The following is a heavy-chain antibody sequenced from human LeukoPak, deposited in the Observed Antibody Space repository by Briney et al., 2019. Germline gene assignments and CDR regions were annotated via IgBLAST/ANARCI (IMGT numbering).Heavy chain of an antibody. CDR1: GFTFSSYS. CDR3: ARDDYDSWDYYYYGMDV. V-gene: IGHV3-21*01. D-gene: IGHD3-3*01. CDR2: ISSSSSYI. Sequence: GGSLRLSCAASGFTFSSYSMNWVRQAPGKGLEWVSSISSSSSYIYYADSVKGRFTIYRDNAKTSLYLQMNSLRAEDTAVYYCARDDYDSWDYYYYGMDVWGQGTTVTVSS. J-gene: IGHJ6*02.